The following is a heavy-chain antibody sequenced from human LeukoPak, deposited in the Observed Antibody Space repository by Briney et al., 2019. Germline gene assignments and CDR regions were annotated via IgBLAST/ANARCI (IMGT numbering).Heavy chain of an antibody. D-gene: IGHD6-13*01. V-gene: IGHV4-59*01. CDR2: FYYSGST. J-gene: IGHJ4*02. CDR1: GGSISSYY. CDR3: AVTSSSWYLYDY. Sequence: SETLSLTCTVSGGSISSYYGSWIRQPPGKGLEWIGYFYYSGSTNYNPSLKSRVTISVDTSKNQFSLKLSSVTAADTAVYYCAVTSSSWYLYDYWGQGTPVTVSS.